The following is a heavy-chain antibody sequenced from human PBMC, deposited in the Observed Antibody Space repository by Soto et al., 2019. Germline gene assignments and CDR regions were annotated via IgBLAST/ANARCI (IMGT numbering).Heavy chain of an antibody. J-gene: IGHJ6*02. D-gene: IGHD3-9*01. CDR2: IRSKANSYAT. CDR3: TTDYVLRYFDRYLLAGPTYYYYGMYV. V-gene: IGHV3-73*01. Sequence: PGGSLRLSCAASGFTFSGSAMHWVRQASGKGLEWVGRIRSKANSYATAYAASVKGRFTISRDDSKNTAYLQMNSLKTEDTAVYYCTTDYVLRYFDRYLLAGPTYYYYGMYVWGQGTTVTVSS. CDR1: GFTFSGSA.